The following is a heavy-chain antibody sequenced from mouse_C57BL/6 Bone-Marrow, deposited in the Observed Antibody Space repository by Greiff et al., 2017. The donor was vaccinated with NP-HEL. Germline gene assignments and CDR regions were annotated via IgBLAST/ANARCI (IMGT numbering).Heavy chain of an antibody. CDR1: GYTFTSYW. V-gene: IGHV1-69*01. CDR2: IDPSDSYT. Sequence: QVQLQQPGAELVMPGASVKLSCKASGYTFTSYWMHWVKQRPGQGLEWIGEIDPSDSYTNSNQKFKGKSTLTVDKSSSTAYMQLSSLTSEDSAVYYCAAYSWFAYWGQGTLVTVSA. D-gene: IGHD2-10*01. J-gene: IGHJ3*01. CDR3: AAYSWFAY.